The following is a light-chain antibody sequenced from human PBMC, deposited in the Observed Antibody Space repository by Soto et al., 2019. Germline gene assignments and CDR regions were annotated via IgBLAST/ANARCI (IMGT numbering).Light chain of an antibody. Sequence: EIVLTQSPATLSLSPGERATLSCRASQSVSTYLAWYQQKPGQAPRLLIYDVSNRATGIPARFSGSGSGTDFTLTISSLEPEDFAVYYCQQRSSWPPTITFGQGTRLEIK. CDR1: QSVSTY. CDR2: DVS. J-gene: IGKJ5*01. V-gene: IGKV3-11*01. CDR3: QQRSSWPPTIT.